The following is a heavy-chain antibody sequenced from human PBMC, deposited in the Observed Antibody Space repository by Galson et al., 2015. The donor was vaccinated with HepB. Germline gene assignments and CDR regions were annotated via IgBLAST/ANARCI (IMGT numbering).Heavy chain of an antibody. CDR2: IYSGGST. CDR1: GFTVSSNY. J-gene: IGHJ4*02. Sequence: SLRLSCAASGFTVSSNYMSWVRQAPGKGLEWVSVIYSGGSTYYADSVKGRFTISRDNSKNTLNLEMNSLRAEDTAVYYCARGGCSGGSCYSIETPFDYWGQGTLVTVSS. D-gene: IGHD2-15*01. V-gene: IGHV3-53*01. CDR3: ARGGCSGGSCYSIETPFDY.